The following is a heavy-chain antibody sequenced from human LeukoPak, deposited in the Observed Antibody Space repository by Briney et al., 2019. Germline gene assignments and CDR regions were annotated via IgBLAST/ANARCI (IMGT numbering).Heavy chain of an antibody. CDR3: ARDLGREFDY. D-gene: IGHD3-16*01. Sequence: SETLSLTCTVSGGSISSGGYYWSWIRQHPGKGLEWIGYIYYSGSTYYNPSLKSRVTISVDTSKNQFSLKLSSVTAADAAVYYCARDLGREFDYWGQGTLVTVSS. V-gene: IGHV4-31*03. CDR1: GGSISSGGYY. J-gene: IGHJ4*02. CDR2: IYYSGST.